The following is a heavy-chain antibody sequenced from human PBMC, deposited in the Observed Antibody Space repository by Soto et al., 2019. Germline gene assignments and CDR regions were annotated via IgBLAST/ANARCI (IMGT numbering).Heavy chain of an antibody. V-gene: IGHV4-34*01. Sequence: PSETLSLTCAVYGGSFSGYYWSWIRQPPGKGLEWIGEINHSGSTNYNPSLKSRVTISVDTSKNQFSLKLSSVTAADTAVYYCASRGIIVVVPAAPPGQFDYWGQGTLVTVSS. J-gene: IGHJ4*02. CDR3: ASRGIIVVVPAAPPGQFDY. D-gene: IGHD2-2*01. CDR2: INHSGST. CDR1: GGSFSGYY.